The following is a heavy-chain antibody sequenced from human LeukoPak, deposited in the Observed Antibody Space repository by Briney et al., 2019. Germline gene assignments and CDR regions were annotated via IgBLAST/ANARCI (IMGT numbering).Heavy chain of an antibody. V-gene: IGHV3-66*01. CDR2: IYSGGST. J-gene: IGHJ3*02. D-gene: IGHD1-26*01. CDR1: GFTVSSNY. CDR3: ARDDLATNDAVDI. Sequence: GGSLRLSCAAPGFTVSSNYMSWVRQAPGKGLEWVSVIYSGGSTYYADSVKGRFTISRDNSKNTLYLQMNSLRAEDTAVYYCARDDLATNDAVDIRGQGTMVTVSS.